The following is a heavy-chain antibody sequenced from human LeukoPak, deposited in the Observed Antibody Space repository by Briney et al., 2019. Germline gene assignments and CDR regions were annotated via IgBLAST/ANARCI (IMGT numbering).Heavy chain of an antibody. CDR1: GGIFTSYT. J-gene: IGHJ4*02. CDR2: VVPLLGIA. V-gene: IGHV1-69*04. CDR3: VRDDADSAYAAGDY. D-gene: IGHD5-12*01. Sequence: SVKVSCKTSGGIFTSYTISWVRQAPGQGLEWMGRVVPLLGIANYAQKFQGRITIVAEKSTRTVYMQLSSLTSEDTAIYYCVRDDADSAYAAGDYWGQGTLVTVSS.